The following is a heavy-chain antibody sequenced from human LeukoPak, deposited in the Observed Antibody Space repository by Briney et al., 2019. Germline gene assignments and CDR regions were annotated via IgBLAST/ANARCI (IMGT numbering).Heavy chain of an antibody. Sequence: SCKASGGTFSSYAMHWVRQAPGKGLEWVAVISYDGSNKYYADSVKGRFTISRDNSKNTLYLQMNSLRAEDTAVYYCAKGVRGYYYYYMDVWGKGTTVTVSS. CDR3: AKGVRGYYYYYMDV. CDR1: GGTFSSYA. V-gene: IGHV3-30-3*02. CDR2: ISYDGSNK. J-gene: IGHJ6*03.